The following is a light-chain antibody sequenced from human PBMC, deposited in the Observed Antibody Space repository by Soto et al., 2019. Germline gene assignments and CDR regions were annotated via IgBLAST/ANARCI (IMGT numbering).Light chain of an antibody. V-gene: IGLV2-8*01. J-gene: IGLJ1*01. CDR2: EVY. CDR1: SSDVGGYNY. Sequence: QSALTQPPSASGSPGQSVTISCTGTSSDVGGYNYVSWYQQHPGKAPKLMIYEVYKRPSGVPDRFSGSKSGNTASLTVSGLQAEDEADYYCSSYAGISNYVFGTGTKVTVL. CDR3: SSYAGISNYV.